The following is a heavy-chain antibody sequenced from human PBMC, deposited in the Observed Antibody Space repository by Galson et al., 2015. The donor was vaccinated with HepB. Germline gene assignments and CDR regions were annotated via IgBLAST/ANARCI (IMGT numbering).Heavy chain of an antibody. CDR2: IKQDGSEK. CDR3: ARIGPGEQQPGQWYFDL. CDR1: GFTFSSYW. D-gene: IGHD3-16*01. Sequence: SLRLSCAASGFTFSSYWMSWVRQAPGKGLEWVANIKQDGSEKYYVDSVKGRFTISRDNAKNSLYLQMNSLRAEDTAVNYCARIGPGEQQPGQWYFDLWGRGTLVTVSS. V-gene: IGHV3-7*03. J-gene: IGHJ2*01.